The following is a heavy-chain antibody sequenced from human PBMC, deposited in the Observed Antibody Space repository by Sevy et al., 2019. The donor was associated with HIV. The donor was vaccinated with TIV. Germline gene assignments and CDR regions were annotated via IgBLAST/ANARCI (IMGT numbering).Heavy chain of an antibody. D-gene: IGHD4-17*01. CDR1: GFNFNAYA. V-gene: IGHV3-30-3*01. CDR3: ARDFRYDDDGVSNSDL. J-gene: IGHJ5*02. Sequence: GGSLRLSCAASGFNFNAYAMHWVRQAPGEGLEWVAVISYDGINTYYAEFVRGRFFISRDNSKNTLDLQMHSLTPEDRAVYFCARDFRYDDDGVSNSDLWGQGTLVTVSS. CDR2: ISYDGINT.